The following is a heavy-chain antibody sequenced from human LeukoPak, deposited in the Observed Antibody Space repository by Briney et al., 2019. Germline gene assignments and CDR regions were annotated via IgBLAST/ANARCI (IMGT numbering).Heavy chain of an antibody. CDR3: ARGADQEFDF. CDR1: GHTFNNHF. CDR2: INPRDGTT. Sequence: GASVKVSCKSSGHTFNNHFIHWVRQAPGQGLEWMGMINPRDGTTRPSRTFQARLSLTRDTSTTTLYMYLTSLRSDDTATYFCARGADQEFDFWGQGTLVTVSS. J-gene: IGHJ4*02. V-gene: IGHV1-46*02.